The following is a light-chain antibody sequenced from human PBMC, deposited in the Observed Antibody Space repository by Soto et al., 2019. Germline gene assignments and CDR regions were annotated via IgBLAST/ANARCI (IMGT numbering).Light chain of an antibody. J-gene: IGKJ1*01. CDR1: QSVSNNY. CDR3: QQYGSSGT. V-gene: IGKV3-20*01. CDR2: GAS. Sequence: EKVMTQSPATLSLSPGERATLSCRASQSVSNNYLAWYQQKPGQAPRLLIYGASNRATGIPDRFSGSGSGTDFTLTISRLEPEDFAVYYCQQYGSSGTFGQGTKVEIK.